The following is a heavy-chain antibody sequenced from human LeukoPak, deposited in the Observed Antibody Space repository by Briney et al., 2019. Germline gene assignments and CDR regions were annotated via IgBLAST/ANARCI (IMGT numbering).Heavy chain of an antibody. CDR2: IIPIFGTA. CDR1: GGTFSSYA. J-gene: IGHJ4*02. CDR3: ARGLYYDSSGYYALDY. V-gene: IGHV1-69*01. Sequence: SVKVSCKASGGTFSSYAISWVRQAPGQGLEWMGGIIPIFGTANYAQKFQGRVTITADESTSTAYMELSSLRSEDTAVYYCARGLYYDSSGYYALDYWGQGTLVTVSS. D-gene: IGHD3-22*01.